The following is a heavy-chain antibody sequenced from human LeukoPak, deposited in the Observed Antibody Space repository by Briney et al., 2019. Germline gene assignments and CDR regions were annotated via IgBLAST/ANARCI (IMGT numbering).Heavy chain of an antibody. V-gene: IGHV1-2*02. CDR2: INLNSGGT. J-gene: IGHJ4*02. CDR3: AREGGFSEAVDY. Sequence: ASVKVSCKASGYTFTGYYMDWVRPAPGQGLEWMGWINLNSGGTNYAQKFQGRVTMTRDTSISTAYMELSRLRSDDTAVYYCAREGGFSEAVDYWGQGTLVTVSS. CDR1: GYTFTGYY. D-gene: IGHD3-3*01.